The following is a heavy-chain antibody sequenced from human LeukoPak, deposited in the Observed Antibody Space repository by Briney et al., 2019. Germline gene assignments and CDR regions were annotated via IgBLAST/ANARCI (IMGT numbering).Heavy chain of an antibody. CDR1: GGSFSGYY. J-gene: IGHJ4*02. CDR2: INHSGST. D-gene: IGHD1-26*01. V-gene: IGHV4-34*01. CDR3: AIYTSGSYRPFDC. Sequence: PSETLSLTCAVYGGSFSGYYWSWIRQPPGKGLEWIGEINHSGSTNYNPSLKSRVTISVDTSKNQFSLKLSSVTAADTAVYYCAIYTSGSYRPFDCWGQGTLVTVSS.